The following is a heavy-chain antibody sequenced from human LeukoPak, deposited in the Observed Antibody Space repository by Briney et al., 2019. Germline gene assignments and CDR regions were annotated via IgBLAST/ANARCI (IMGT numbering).Heavy chain of an antibody. J-gene: IGHJ4*02. CDR1: GGSFSGYY. V-gene: IGHV4-34*01. CDR3: ARFMSGWYSDY. Sequence: SETLSLTCAVYGGSFSGYYWSWIRQPPGKGLEWIGEINHSGSTNYNPSLKRRVTISVDTSKSQFSLKLSSVTAADTAVYYCARFMSGWYSDYRGQGALVTVSS. D-gene: IGHD6-19*01. CDR2: INHSGST.